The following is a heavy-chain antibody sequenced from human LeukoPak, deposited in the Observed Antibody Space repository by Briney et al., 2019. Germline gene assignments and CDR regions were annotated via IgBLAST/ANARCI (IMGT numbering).Heavy chain of an antibody. CDR1: GYTFTVYY. D-gene: IGHD3-10*01. V-gene: IGHV1-2*02. CDR2: INPNSGGT. Sequence: ASVTVSCTASGYTFTVYYMHWVRQAPGQGLERMGWINPNSGGTNYAQKFQGRVTMTRDTSISTAYMELSRLRSDDTAVYYCARAPAKRGPQICYFDYWGQGTLVTVSS. CDR3: ARAPAKRGPQICYFDY. J-gene: IGHJ4*02.